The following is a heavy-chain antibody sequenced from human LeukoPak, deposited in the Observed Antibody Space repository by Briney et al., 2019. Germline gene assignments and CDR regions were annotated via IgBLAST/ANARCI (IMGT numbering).Heavy chain of an antibody. Sequence: GGSLRLSCTTSGFTFSGSAMSWVRQAPGKGLEWVSAISGSGGSTYYADSVKGRFTISRDNSKNTLYLQMNSLRAEDTAVYYCAKEGRLGEYFDYWGQGTLVTVSS. CDR2: ISGSGGST. V-gene: IGHV3-23*01. D-gene: IGHD3-10*01. CDR1: GFTFSGSA. CDR3: AKEGRLGEYFDY. J-gene: IGHJ4*02.